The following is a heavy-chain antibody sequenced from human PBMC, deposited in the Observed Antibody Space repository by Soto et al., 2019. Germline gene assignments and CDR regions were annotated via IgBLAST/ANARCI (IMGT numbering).Heavy chain of an antibody. CDR1: GDTFNFYT. Sequence: QVQLVQSGAEVKTPGSSVKVSCTASGDTFNFYTLSWVRQAPGQGLEWMGRIIPMLGMSNYAQKFQGRVTXIXDKXTRTVYIVLSGLRSEDTALYYCATNYGSGSTHFDNWGQGTLVTVSS. D-gene: IGHD3-10*01. V-gene: IGHV1-69*02. J-gene: IGHJ4*02. CDR2: IIPMLGMS. CDR3: ATNYGSGSTHFDN.